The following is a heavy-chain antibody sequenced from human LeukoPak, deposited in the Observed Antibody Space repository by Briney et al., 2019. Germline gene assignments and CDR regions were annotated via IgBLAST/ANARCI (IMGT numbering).Heavy chain of an antibody. CDR1: GFTVSSNY. D-gene: IGHD1-1*01. CDR2: IYSGGNA. V-gene: IGHV3-53*01. Sequence: PGGSLRLSCAASGFTVSSNYMSWVRQAPGKGLEWVSVIYSGGNAHYADSVKGRFTISRDNSKNTLYLQMSSLRAEDTAVYFCARVEISIGFDYWGQGTLVTVFS. J-gene: IGHJ4*02. CDR3: ARVEISIGFDY.